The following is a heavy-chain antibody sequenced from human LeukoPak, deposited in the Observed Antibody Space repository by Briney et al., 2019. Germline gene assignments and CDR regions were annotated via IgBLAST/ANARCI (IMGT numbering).Heavy chain of an antibody. CDR3: ARGRTPAGGRVLDGY. Sequence: ASVKVSCKASGYTFTDYYMHWVRQAPGRGLEWMGCINPNSGGTDYAQKSQGRVTMTRDTSISTAYMELSSLTSDDTAIYYCARGRTPAGGRVLDGYWGQGTLVTVSS. J-gene: IGHJ4*02. CDR1: GYTFTDYY. CDR2: INPNSGGT. V-gene: IGHV1-2*02. D-gene: IGHD6-13*01.